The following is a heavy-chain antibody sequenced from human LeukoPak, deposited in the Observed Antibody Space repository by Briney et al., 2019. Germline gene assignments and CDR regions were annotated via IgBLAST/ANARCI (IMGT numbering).Heavy chain of an antibody. CDR1: GYTFTSYD. D-gene: IGHD6-6*01. J-gene: IGHJ5*01. Sequence: ASVKVSCKASGYTFTSYDINWVRQATGQGLEWMGWMNPNSGNTVYAQKFQGRVTMTRSTSMTTAYMELSSLRSEDTAVYYCAKVGSSWGNWFDSWGQGTLVTVSS. CDR2: MNPNSGNT. V-gene: IGHV1-8*01. CDR3: AKVGSSWGNWFDS.